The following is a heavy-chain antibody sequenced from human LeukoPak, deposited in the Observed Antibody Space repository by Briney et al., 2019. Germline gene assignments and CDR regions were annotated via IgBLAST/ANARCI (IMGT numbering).Heavy chain of an antibody. CDR1: SGSFSGYY. J-gene: IGHJ3*02. V-gene: IGHV4-34*01. D-gene: IGHD3-22*01. CDR2: FNHSWGA. CDR3: AKSNGYGLIDI. Sequence: SETLSLTCGVYSGSFSGYYWTWFRQPPGKGLEWIGEFNHSWGAKYNPSLKSRVTISLDTSRNQFSLKLNSVTAADTAVYYCAKSNGYGLIDIWGQGTMVTVSS.